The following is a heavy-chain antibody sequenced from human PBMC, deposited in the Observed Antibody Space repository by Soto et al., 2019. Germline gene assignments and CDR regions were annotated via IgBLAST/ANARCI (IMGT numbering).Heavy chain of an antibody. J-gene: IGHJ3*02. CDR1: GGSFSGYY. CDR2: INHSGST. D-gene: IGHD1-7*01. CDR3: ARANWNYAFDAFDI. V-gene: IGHV4-34*01. Sequence: SETLSLTCAVYGGSFSGYYWSWIRQPPGKGLEWIGEINHSGSTNYNPSLKSRVTISVDTSKNQFSLKLSSVTAADTAVYYCARANWNYAFDAFDIWGQGTMVTVSS.